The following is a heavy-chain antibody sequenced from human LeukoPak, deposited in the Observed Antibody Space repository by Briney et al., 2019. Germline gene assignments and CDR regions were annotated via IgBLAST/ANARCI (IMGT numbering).Heavy chain of an antibody. CDR1: DYPITGGYY. CDR2: IYQSGST. J-gene: IGHJ6*03. CDR3: ARPRLRYYYYMDV. D-gene: IGHD6-25*01. Sequence: PSETLSLTCGVSDYPITGGYYWAWIRQPPGKGLEWIGTIYQSGSTYYNPSLKSRVAISVDTSKNQFSLTLSSVTAADTAIYYCARPRLRYYYYMDVWGKGTTVTVSS. V-gene: IGHV4-38-2*01.